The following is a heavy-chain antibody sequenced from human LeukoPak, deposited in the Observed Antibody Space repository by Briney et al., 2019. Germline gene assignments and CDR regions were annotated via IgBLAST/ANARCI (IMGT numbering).Heavy chain of an antibody. CDR1: GGSISSSSDY. Sequence: PSETLSLTCTVSGGSISSSSDYWGWIRQPPGTGLEWIGSIYNNGNTYYKSSLKSRLTITVDTSTDQFSLKLSSVTAADTAVYYCARHGSGYYESNGYFDFWGQGILVTVSS. CDR2: IYNNGNT. D-gene: IGHD3-22*01. J-gene: IGHJ4*02. CDR3: ARHGSGYYESNGYFDF. V-gene: IGHV4-39*01.